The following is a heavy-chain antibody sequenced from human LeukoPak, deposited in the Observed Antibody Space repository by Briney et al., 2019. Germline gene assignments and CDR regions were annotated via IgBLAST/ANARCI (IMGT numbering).Heavy chain of an antibody. CDR2: IRHDAGVT. CDR3: AKSPDSDFWSGYYYFDY. CDR1: GFTFSNYW. Sequence: GGSLRLSCAASGFTFSNYWMHWVRQAPGKGLAWVSRIRHDAGVTTYADSVKGRFTISRDNSKNTLYLQMNSLRAEDTAVYYCAKSPDSDFWSGYYYFDYWGQGTLVTVSS. V-gene: IGHV3-74*01. J-gene: IGHJ4*02. D-gene: IGHD3-3*01.